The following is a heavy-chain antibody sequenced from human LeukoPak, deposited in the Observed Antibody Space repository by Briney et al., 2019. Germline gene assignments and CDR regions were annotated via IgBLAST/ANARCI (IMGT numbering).Heavy chain of an antibody. D-gene: IGHD1-26*01. CDR3: SRESGPFCPFGY. V-gene: IGHV4/OR15-8*02. CDR2: ISLAGQT. Sequence: SETLSLTCGVSGGSISGTNWWSWVRQPPGQGLEWIGEISLAGQTNYNPSLNGRVTMSPDKSSKQLSLHLTSVTAADTATYFCSRESGPFCPFGYWGQGALVIVSS. CDR1: GGSISGTNW. J-gene: IGHJ4*02.